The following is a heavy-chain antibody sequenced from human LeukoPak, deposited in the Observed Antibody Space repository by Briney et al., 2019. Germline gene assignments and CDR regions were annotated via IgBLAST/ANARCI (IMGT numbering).Heavy chain of an antibody. CDR3: AREVNYYGSGYFDY. V-gene: IGHV4-59*01. CDR2: IYYSGST. CDR1: GGSISSYY. Sequence: SETLSLTCTVSGGSISSYYWGWIRQPPGKGLEWIGYIYYSGSTNYNPSLKSRVTISVDTSKNQFSLKLSSVTAADTAVYYCAREVNYYGSGYFDYWGQGTLVTVSS. J-gene: IGHJ4*02. D-gene: IGHD3-10*01.